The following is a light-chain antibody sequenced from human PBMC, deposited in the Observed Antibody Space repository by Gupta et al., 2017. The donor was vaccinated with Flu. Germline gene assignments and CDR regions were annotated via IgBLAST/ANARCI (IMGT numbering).Light chain of an antibody. J-gene: IGKJ1*01. CDR2: MAS. CDR3: MQVLHIPWT. V-gene: IGKV2-28*01. Sequence: DAVMTQSPLSLPFTQGEPPSISCRSSQPLLHRNGSNSLHWYLQKPGQSPQLLIYMASNRASGVPDRFSGTGSGTEFTLGISRVEAEDVGLYDCMQVLHIPWTFGQGTKVEIK. CDR1: QPLLHRNGSNS.